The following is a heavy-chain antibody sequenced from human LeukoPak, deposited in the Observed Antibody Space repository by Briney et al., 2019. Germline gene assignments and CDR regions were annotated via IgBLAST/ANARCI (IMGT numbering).Heavy chain of an antibody. CDR3: ARDAYDPPHYYIDV. Sequence: PGGSLRLSCAASGFTFSSYSMNWVRQAPGKGLEWVSSVSSSSSYIYYADSVKGRFTISRDNAKNSLYLQMNSLRAEDTAVYYCARDAYDPPHYYIDVWGKGTTVTVSS. V-gene: IGHV3-21*01. CDR2: VSSSSSYI. J-gene: IGHJ6*03. D-gene: IGHD3-3*01. CDR1: GFTFSSYS.